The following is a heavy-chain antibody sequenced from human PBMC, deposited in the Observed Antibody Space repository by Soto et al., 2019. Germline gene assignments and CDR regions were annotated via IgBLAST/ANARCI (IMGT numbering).Heavy chain of an antibody. Sequence: SETLSLTCTVSGGSISSSYWSWIRQHPGKGLEWIGYIYYSGSTYYNPSLKSRVTISVDTSKNQFSLKLSSVTAADTAVYYCARDRGDHAFDYWGQGTLVTVSS. CDR2: IYYSGST. V-gene: IGHV4-59*06. D-gene: IGHD2-21*02. J-gene: IGHJ4*02. CDR3: ARDRGDHAFDY. CDR1: GGSISSSY.